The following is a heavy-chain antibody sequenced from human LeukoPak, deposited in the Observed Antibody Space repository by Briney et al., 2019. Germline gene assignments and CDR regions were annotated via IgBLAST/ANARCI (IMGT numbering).Heavy chain of an antibody. V-gene: IGHV1-18*01. D-gene: IGHD2-21*01. Sequence: ASVKVSCKASGYTFTSYGISWVRQAPGQGLERMGWISTYNGNINYAQKVQGRVTMTTDTSTSTAYMELRSLRSDDTAVYYCARIAYCGGDCYTTYFDYWGQGTLVTVSS. J-gene: IGHJ4*02. CDR2: ISTYNGNI. CDR1: GYTFTSYG. CDR3: ARIAYCGGDCYTTYFDY.